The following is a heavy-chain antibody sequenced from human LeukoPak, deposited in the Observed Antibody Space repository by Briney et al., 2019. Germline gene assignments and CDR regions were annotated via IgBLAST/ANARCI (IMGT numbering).Heavy chain of an antibody. J-gene: IGHJ4*02. Sequence: GGSLRLSCAASGFTFSSYAMSWVRQAPGKGLEWVSAISGSGGSTYYADPVTGRFTISRDNSKNTLYLQMNSLRAEDTAVYYCAKDLAGWLSGFDYWGQGTLVTVSS. CDR2: ISGSGGST. D-gene: IGHD5-24*01. CDR3: AKDLAGWLSGFDY. CDR1: GFTFSSYA. V-gene: IGHV3-23*01.